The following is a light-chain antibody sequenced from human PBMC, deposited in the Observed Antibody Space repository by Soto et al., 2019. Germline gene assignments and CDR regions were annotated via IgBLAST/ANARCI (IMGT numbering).Light chain of an antibody. CDR2: RVS. Sequence: DVLMTQSPLFLPVTLGQPASISCRASQGLVYSDGYTYLNWYHQRPGQSPRRLIFRVSNRDSGVPDRFSGSGSGTDFTLKISRVEAEDVGVYYCMQGTHWPFTFGPGTKVDIK. J-gene: IGKJ3*01. CDR3: MQGTHWPFT. CDR1: QGLVYSDGYTY. V-gene: IGKV2-30*01.